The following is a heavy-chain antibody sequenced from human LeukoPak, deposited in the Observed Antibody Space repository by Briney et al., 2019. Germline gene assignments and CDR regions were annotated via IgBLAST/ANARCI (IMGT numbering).Heavy chain of an antibody. CDR1: GYTFTSYD. CDR3: ARVNYDSSGYSFFDY. CDR2: MNPNSGNT. D-gene: IGHD3-22*01. Sequence: ASVKVSCKASGYTFTSYDINWVRLATGQGLEWMGWMNPNSGNTGYAQKFQGRVTMTRNTSISTAYMELSSLRSEDTAVYYCARVNYDSSGYSFFDYWGQGTLVTVSS. V-gene: IGHV1-8*01. J-gene: IGHJ4*02.